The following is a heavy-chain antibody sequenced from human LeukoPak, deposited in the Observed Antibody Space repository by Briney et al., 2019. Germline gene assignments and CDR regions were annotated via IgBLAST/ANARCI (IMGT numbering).Heavy chain of an antibody. CDR1: GGSISSYY. D-gene: IGHD6-13*01. J-gene: IGHJ4*02. Sequence: PSETLSLTCTVSGGSISSYYWSWIRQPPGKGLEWIGSIYYSGGTYRNPSLKSRITISVDTSKNQFSLKLSSVTAADTAVYYCARHGNIEQELVQVDFWGQGTLVTVSS. CDR3: ARHGNIEQELVQVDF. V-gene: IGHV4-39*01. CDR2: IYYSGGT.